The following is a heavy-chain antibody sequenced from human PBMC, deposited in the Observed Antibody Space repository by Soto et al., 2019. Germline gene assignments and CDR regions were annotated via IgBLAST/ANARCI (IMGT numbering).Heavy chain of an antibody. V-gene: IGHV1-2*02. J-gene: IGHJ6*02. CDR1: GYTFTDYY. Sequence: ASVKVSCKASGYTFTDYYVHWVRQAPGQGLVWMAWINPNTGGTKYAQKFQGRITLTRDTSITTAYMELSRLGSDDSAIYYCARDLGYGSSYHYYYYGMDFWGQGTTVTVAS. D-gene: IGHD6-6*01. CDR3: ARDLGYGSSYHYYYYGMDF. CDR2: INPNTGGT.